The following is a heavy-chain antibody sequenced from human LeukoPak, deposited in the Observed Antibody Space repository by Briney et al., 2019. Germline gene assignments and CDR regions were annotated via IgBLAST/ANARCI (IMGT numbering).Heavy chain of an antibody. D-gene: IGHD4-17*01. CDR2: MNPNSGNT. V-gene: IGHV1-8*01. Sequence: ASVKVSCKASGYTFTSYDINWVRQATGQGLEWMGWMNPNSGNTGYAQKFQGRVTITRNTSISTAYMELSSLRSEDTAVYYCAKGRLDYGDYVSDYWGQGTLVTVSS. CDR3: AKGRLDYGDYVSDY. J-gene: IGHJ4*02. CDR1: GYTFTSYD.